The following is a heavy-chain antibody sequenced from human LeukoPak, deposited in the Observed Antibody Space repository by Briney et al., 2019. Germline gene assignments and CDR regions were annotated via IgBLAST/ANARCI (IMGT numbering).Heavy chain of an antibody. Sequence: GASVKVSCKASGYTFSNHGIGWVRQAPGQGLEWMGWISAYNGNTNYAEKFQGRVTMTTDTSTKTAYLDLRSLRSDDTAVYYCARDGGAWQCGGDCPVGAFDIWGQGTLVTVSS. V-gene: IGHV1-18*01. CDR3: ARDGGAWQCGGDCPVGAFDI. CDR2: ISAYNGNT. D-gene: IGHD2-21*02. CDR1: GYTFSNHG. J-gene: IGHJ3*02.